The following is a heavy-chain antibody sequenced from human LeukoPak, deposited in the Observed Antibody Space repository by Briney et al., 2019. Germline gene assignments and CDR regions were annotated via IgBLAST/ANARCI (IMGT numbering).Heavy chain of an antibody. CDR2: INPNSGDT. J-gene: IGHJ4*02. CDR3: ARRIAYCGGDCDPHFDY. D-gene: IGHD2-21*02. V-gene: IGHV1-2*02. Sequence: ASVKVSCKASGYTFTDHYIQWVRQAPGQGLEWMGWINPNSGDTKYAQRFQGRVTMTRDTSISTAYMELSRLRSDDTAVYYCARRIAYCGGDCDPHFDYWGQGTLVTVSS. CDR1: GYTFTDHY.